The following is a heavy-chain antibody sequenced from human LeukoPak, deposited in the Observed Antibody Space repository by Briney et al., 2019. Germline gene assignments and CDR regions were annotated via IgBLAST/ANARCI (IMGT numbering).Heavy chain of an antibody. CDR3: ARGRAAAGTGGRYYYYYYMDV. D-gene: IGHD6-13*01. J-gene: IGHJ6*03. Sequence: AGGSLRLSCAASGFTLSSYGMHWVRQAPGKGLEWVAVIWYDGSNKYYADSVKGRFTISRDNSKNTLYLQMNSLRAEDTAVYYCARGRAAAGTGGRYYYYYYMDVWGKGTTVTVSS. V-gene: IGHV3-33*01. CDR1: GFTLSSYG. CDR2: IWYDGSNK.